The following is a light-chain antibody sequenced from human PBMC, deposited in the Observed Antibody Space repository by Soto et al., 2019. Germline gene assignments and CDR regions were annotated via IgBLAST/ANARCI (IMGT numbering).Light chain of an antibody. J-gene: IGKJ1*01. V-gene: IGKV3-20*01. CDR1: QSVNSNY. Sequence: EIVLTQSPGTLSLSPGERATLSCRASQSVNSNYLAWYQRKPGQAPRLLIYGASNRATDIPYRFSASGSGTDFTLTITRLEPEXFAVXYCQQYDSSPPTFGQGTKVEIK. CDR2: GAS. CDR3: QQYDSSPPT.